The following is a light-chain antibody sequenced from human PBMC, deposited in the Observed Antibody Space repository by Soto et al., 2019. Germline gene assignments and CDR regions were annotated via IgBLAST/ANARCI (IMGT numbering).Light chain of an antibody. J-gene: IGLJ1*01. Sequence: QSALTQPPSASGSPGQSVTISCTGTSSDIAGYNYVSWYQQHPGKAPKVIIYEVSKRPSGVPDRFSGSKSGNTASLTVFGLQAADEADYYCSSYGGSNNLVFGTGTKLTVL. CDR1: SSDIAGYNY. CDR3: SSYGGSNNLV. CDR2: EVS. V-gene: IGLV2-8*01.